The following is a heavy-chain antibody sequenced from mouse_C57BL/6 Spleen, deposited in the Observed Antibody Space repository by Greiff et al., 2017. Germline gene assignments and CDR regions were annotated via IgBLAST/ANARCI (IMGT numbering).Heavy chain of an antibody. D-gene: IGHD1-1*02. V-gene: IGHV1-19*01. Sequence: EVHLVESGPVLVKPGASVKMSCKASGYTFTDYYMNWVKQSHGKSLEWIGVINPYNGGTSYNQKFKGKATLTVDKSSSTAYMELNSLTSEDSAVYYCASKGDYGLMDYWGQGTSVTVSS. CDR2: INPYNGGT. J-gene: IGHJ4*01. CDR3: ASKGDYGLMDY. CDR1: GYTFTDYY.